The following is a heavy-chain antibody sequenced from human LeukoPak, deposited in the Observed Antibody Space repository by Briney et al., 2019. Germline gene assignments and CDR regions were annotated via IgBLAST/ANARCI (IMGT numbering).Heavy chain of an antibody. D-gene: IGHD2-21*02. J-gene: IGHJ4*02. CDR3: ASGGAQTDFDY. Sequence: GASVKVSCKASGGTFSSYAISWVRQAPGQGLEWMGGIIPIFGTANYAQKFQGRVTITADESTSTAYMELSSLRSEDTAVYYCASGGAQTDFDYWGQGTLVTVSS. CDR1: GGTFSSYA. V-gene: IGHV1-69*13. CDR2: IIPIFGTA.